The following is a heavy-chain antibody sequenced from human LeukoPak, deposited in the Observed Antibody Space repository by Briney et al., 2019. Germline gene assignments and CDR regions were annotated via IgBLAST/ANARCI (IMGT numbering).Heavy chain of an antibody. CDR3: AGDSSSWKYYYYYYMDV. J-gene: IGHJ6*03. Sequence: ASVKVSCKASGYTFTSYGISWVRQAPGQGLEWMGWISAYNGNTNYAQKLQGRVTMTRNTSISTAYMELRSLRSDDTAVYYCAGDSSSWKYYYYYYMDVWGKGTTVTVSS. CDR1: GYTFTSYG. D-gene: IGHD6-13*01. CDR2: ISAYNGNT. V-gene: IGHV1-18*01.